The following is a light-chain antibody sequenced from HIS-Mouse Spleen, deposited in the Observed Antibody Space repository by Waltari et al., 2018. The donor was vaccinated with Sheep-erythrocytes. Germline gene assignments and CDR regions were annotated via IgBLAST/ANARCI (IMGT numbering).Light chain of an antibody. CDR2: DVS. V-gene: IGLV2-11*01. J-gene: IGLJ1*01. Sequence: QSALTQPRSVSGSPGQSVTISCTGTSSDVGGYNYVSSYQQHPGKAPKLVIYDVSKRPSGVPGRFSGSKSGNTASLTISGLQAEDEADYYCCSYAGSYNHVFATGTKVTVL. CDR3: CSYAGSYNHV. CDR1: SSDVGGYNY.